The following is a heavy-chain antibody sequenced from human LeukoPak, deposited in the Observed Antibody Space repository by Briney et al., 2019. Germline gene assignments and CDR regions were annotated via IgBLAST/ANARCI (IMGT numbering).Heavy chain of an antibody. V-gene: IGHV1-69*05. CDR2: IIPIFGTA. CDR3: ARDQTYGDYGGIPDY. CDR1: GGTFSSYA. Sequence: ASVKVSCKASGGTFSSYAISWVRQAPGQGLEWMGGIIPIFGTANYAQKFQGRVTITRDTSASAVYMELSSLRSEDTAVYYCARDQTYGDYGGIPDYWGQGTLVTVSS. J-gene: IGHJ4*02. D-gene: IGHD4-17*01.